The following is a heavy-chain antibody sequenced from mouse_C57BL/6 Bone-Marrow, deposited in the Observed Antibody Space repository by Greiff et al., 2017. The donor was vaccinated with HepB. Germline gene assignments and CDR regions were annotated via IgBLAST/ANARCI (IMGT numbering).Heavy chain of an antibody. CDR1: GYAFSSSW. CDR3: ATSITTVVATDYFDY. D-gene: IGHD1-1*01. J-gene: IGHJ2*01. CDR2: IYPGDGDT. V-gene: IGHV1-82*01. Sequence: LVKPGASVKISCQASGYAFSSSWMNWVKQRPGKGLEWIGRIYPGDGDTNYNGKFKGKATLTADKSSSTAYMQLSSLTSEDSAVYFCATSITTVVATDYFDYWGQGTTLTVSS.